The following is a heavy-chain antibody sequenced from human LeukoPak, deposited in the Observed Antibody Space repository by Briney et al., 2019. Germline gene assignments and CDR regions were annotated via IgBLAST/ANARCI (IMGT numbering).Heavy chain of an antibody. CDR1: GYTFTTYP. D-gene: IGHD6-13*01. J-gene: IGHJ4*02. CDR3: ARGGQQLPDY. CDR2: IDTNTGSP. Sequence: RASVKVSCKASGYTFTTYPINWVRQAPGQGLEWMGWIDTNTGSPTYAQGLTGRFVFSLDTSVSTAYLQISSLKAEDTAVYYCARGGQQLPDYWGQGTLVTVSS. V-gene: IGHV7-4-1*02.